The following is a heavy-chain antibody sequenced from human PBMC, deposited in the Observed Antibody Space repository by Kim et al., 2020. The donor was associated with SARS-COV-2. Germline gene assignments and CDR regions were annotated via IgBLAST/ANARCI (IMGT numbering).Heavy chain of an antibody. CDR3: TTHLRIQLWSITDY. V-gene: IGHV3-15*01. J-gene: IGHJ4*02. D-gene: IGHD5-18*01. Sequence: AAPVKGRFTISRDDSKNTLYLQMNRLKTEDTAVYYCTTHLRIQLWSITDYWGQGTLVTVSS.